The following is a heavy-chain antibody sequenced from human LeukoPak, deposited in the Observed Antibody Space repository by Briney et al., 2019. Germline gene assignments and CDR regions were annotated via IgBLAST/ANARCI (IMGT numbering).Heavy chain of an antibody. D-gene: IGHD3-16*01. CDR1: GGSISSYY. Sequence: SETLSLTCTVSGGSISSYYWSWIRQPTGKGLEWIGYIHYSGSTNYNPSLKSRVTISVDTSKNQFSLKLSSVTAADTAVYYCARHIGSGGGNFDYWGQGTLVTVSS. CDR3: ARHIGSGGGNFDY. CDR2: IHYSGST. V-gene: IGHV4-59*08. J-gene: IGHJ4*02.